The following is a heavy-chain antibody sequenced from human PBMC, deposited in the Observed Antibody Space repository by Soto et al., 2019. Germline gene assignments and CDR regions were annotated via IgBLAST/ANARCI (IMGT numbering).Heavy chain of an antibody. CDR1: GFTFSSYS. D-gene: IGHD3-3*01. CDR3: ARDYDFWSGYFGWFDP. CDR2: ISSSSSYI. J-gene: IGHJ5*02. V-gene: IGHV3-21*01. Sequence: PGGSLRLSCAASGFTFSSYSMNWVRQAPGKGLEWVSSISSSSSYIHYADSVKGRFTISRDNAKNSLYLQMNSLRAEDTAVYYCARDYDFWSGYFGWFDPWGQGTLVTVSS.